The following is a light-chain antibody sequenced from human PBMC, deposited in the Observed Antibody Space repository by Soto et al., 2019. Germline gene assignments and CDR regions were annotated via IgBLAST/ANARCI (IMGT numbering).Light chain of an antibody. V-gene: IGKV3-15*01. CDR1: QSVSSY. CDR3: QQYRKWPLT. CDR2: GAS. J-gene: IGKJ4*01. Sequence: EIVMTQSPATLSVSPGERATLSCRASQSVSSYLAWYQQNPGQAPRLLIYGASTRATGIPARFSGSGSGTEFILTISSLQTEDFAVYYCQQYRKWPLTFGGGTRWIS.